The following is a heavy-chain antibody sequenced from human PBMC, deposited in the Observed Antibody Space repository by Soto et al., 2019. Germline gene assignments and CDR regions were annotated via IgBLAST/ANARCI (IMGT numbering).Heavy chain of an antibody. Sequence: QVQLVQSGPEVKKPGASVTVSCKASGYTFNNYGLSWVRQAPGQGLEWMGWIGAYNGDTNYAQILRGRGTLTTDTSTSTGYMELRSLREDDTAMYYCVRDLLWFGESSWEDTFDIWGQGTMVTVSS. CDR1: GYTFNNYG. V-gene: IGHV1-18*04. D-gene: IGHD3-10*01. CDR2: IGAYNGDT. J-gene: IGHJ3*02. CDR3: VRDLLWFGESSWEDTFDI.